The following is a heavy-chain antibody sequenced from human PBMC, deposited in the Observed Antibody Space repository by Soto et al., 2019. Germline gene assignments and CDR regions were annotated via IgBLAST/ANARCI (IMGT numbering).Heavy chain of an antibody. V-gene: IGHV3-21*01. CDR1: GSTFSSYS. CDR3: ARDRWELLDDAFDI. Sequence: PGGSLRLSCAASGSTFSSYSMNWVRQAPGKGLEWVSSISSSSSYIYYADSVKGRFTISRDNAKNSLYLQMNSLRAEDTAVYYCARDRWELLDDAFDIWGQGTMVTVSS. CDR2: ISSSSSYI. J-gene: IGHJ3*02. D-gene: IGHD1-26*01.